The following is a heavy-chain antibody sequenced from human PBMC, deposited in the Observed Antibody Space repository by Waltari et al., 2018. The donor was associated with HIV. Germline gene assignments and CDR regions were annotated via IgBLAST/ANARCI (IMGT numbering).Heavy chain of an antibody. Sequence: QVHLVESGGGVVQPGRSLRLSCAASGFTFRTSGMYWVRQAPGKGLEWVAAIWEDGSNKYYADSVKGRFTISRDNSKNTLYLQMTSLWVDDTALYYCARGFYDNGAHPGYFDFWGQGTLVTVSA. CDR3: ARGFYDNGAHPGYFDF. CDR1: GFTFRTSG. V-gene: IGHV3-33*01. CDR2: IWEDGSNK. J-gene: IGHJ4*02. D-gene: IGHD2-8*01.